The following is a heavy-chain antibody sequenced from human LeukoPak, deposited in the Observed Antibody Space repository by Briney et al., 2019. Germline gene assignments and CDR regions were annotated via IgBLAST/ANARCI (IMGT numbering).Heavy chain of an antibody. D-gene: IGHD3-10*01. Sequence: SETLSLTCTVSGGSISSSSYYWGWLRQPPGKGLEWVGSIYYSGSTYYNPSLKRRVTISVDTSKNQFCLKLSSVTAADTAVYYCARDRRWFGEKVYYFDYWGQGTLVTVPS. J-gene: IGHJ4*02. CDR3: ARDRRWFGEKVYYFDY. CDR1: GGSISSSSYY. V-gene: IGHV4-39*07. CDR2: IYYSGST.